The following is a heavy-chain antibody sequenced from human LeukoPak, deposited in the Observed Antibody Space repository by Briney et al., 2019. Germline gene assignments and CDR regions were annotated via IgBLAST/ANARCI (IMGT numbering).Heavy chain of an antibody. CDR1: GDSISSYY. CDR2: IYTSGNT. V-gene: IGHV4-4*09. D-gene: IGHD3-10*01. Sequence: PSETLSLTCTVSGDSISSYYWSWIRQPPGKGLEWIGHIYTSGNTDYNPSLKSRVTISADTSRNQFSLKLNSVSAADTAVYYCARGPGITMVRGVISYFDYWGQGTLVTVSS. J-gene: IGHJ4*02. CDR3: ARGPGITMVRGVISYFDY.